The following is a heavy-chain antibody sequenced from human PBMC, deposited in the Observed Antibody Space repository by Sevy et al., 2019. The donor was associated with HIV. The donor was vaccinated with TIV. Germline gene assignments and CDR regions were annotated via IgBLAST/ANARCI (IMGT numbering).Heavy chain of an antibody. CDR3: AKDASSSWTGGTFQH. CDR1: GFIFSCYV. V-gene: IGHV3-23*01. Sequence: GGSLRLSCAASGFIFSCYVMSWVRQAPGKGLEWVSTISGSGGSTYYADSVKGRFAISRDNSKNTLDLEMNSLRVEDTAVYYCAKDASSSWTGGTFQHWGQGTLVTVSS. CDR2: ISGSGGST. J-gene: IGHJ1*01. D-gene: IGHD6-13*01.